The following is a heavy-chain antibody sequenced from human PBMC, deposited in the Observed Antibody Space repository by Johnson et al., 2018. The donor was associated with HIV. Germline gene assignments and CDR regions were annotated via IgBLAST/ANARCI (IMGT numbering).Heavy chain of an antibody. CDR1: GFTVSSNY. CDR3: ARATTPHDAFDI. CDR2: IYSGGST. Sequence: VQLVESGGGLIQPGGSLRLSCAASGFTVSSNYMSWVRQAPGTGLEWVSVIYSGGSTYSADSVTGRFTISRDNSKNTLYLQMNSLSAEDTAVYYCARATTPHDAFDIWGQGTMVTVSS. V-gene: IGHV3-53*01. D-gene: IGHD1-1*01. J-gene: IGHJ3*02.